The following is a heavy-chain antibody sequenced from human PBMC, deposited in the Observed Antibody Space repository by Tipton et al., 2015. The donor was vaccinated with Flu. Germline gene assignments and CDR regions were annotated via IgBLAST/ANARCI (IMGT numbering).Heavy chain of an antibody. J-gene: IGHJ6*02. CDR1: GGSISSGSYY. Sequence: LRLSCTVSGGSISSGSYYWSWIRQPAGKGLEWIGRIYTSGSTNYNPSLKSRVTISVDTSKNQFSLKLSSVTAADTAVYYCARDGIAWDYYGMDVWGQGTTVTVSS. CDR2: IYTSGST. V-gene: IGHV4-61*02. CDR3: ARDGIAWDYYGMDV. D-gene: IGHD1-26*01.